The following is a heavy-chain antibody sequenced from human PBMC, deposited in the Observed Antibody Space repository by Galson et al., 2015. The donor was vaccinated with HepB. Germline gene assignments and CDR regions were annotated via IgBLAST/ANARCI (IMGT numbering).Heavy chain of an antibody. CDR1: GGSVTSGNYY. J-gene: IGHJ2*01. CDR2: VFQRGST. D-gene: IGHD3-3*01. CDR3: ARSGTDDFWSGHYNRYFDL. Sequence: ETLSLTCNVSGGSVTSGNYYWTWIRQPPGKGLEYIGHVFQRGSTNYNPSLRSRVSISVDTSKNHFSLKLTSVTAADTAVYYCARSGTDDFWSGHYNRYFDLWGRGTLVSVSS. V-gene: IGHV4-61*01.